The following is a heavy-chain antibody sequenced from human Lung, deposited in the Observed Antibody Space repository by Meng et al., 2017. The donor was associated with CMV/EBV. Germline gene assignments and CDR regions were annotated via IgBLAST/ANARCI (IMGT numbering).Heavy chain of an antibody. V-gene: IGHV1-18*01. J-gene: IGHJ5*01. CDR2: TSTYNGIT. Sequence: KVPCKASGYTFTRYGISWVRQAPGQGIEWLGWTSTYNGITNYAQNLQGRVTMTTDTSTSTAYMELRSLRHDDTAVYYCARREGWFDSWGQGTLVTVSS. CDR3: ARREGWFDS. CDR1: GYTFTRYG.